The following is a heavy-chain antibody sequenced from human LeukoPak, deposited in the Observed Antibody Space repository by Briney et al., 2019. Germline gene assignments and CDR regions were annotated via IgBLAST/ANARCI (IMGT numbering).Heavy chain of an antibody. J-gene: IGHJ4*02. CDR3: TRTKLGGFWSGYYIGKYYFDY. D-gene: IGHD3-3*01. Sequence: PGGSLRLSCTASGFTFGDYAMSWVRQAPGKGLEWVGFIRSKAYGGTTEYAASVKGRFTISRDDSKSIAYLQMNSLKTEDTAVYYCTRTKLGGFWSGYYIGKYYFDYWGQGTLVTVSS. CDR2: IRSKAYGGTT. CDR1: GFTFGDYA. V-gene: IGHV3-49*04.